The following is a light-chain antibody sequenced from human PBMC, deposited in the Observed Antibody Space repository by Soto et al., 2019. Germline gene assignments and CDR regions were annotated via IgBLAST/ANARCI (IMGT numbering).Light chain of an antibody. CDR1: SGSIASNY. J-gene: IGLJ3*02. CDR2: EDN. V-gene: IGLV6-57*04. CDR3: QSYDSSNHPWV. Sequence: NFMLTQPHSVSESPGKTVTIACTRSSGSIASNYVQWYQQRPGSAPTTVIYEDNQRPSGVPDRFSGSIDSSSNSASLTISGRKAEDEADYYCQSYDSSNHPWVFGGGTKLTVL.